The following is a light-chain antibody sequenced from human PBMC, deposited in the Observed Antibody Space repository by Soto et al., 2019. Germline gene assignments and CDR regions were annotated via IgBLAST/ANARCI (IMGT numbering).Light chain of an antibody. CDR2: TTS. J-gene: IGKJ4*01. Sequence: DFQMTQSPSSVSASVGDRVTITCRARQGISSWLAWYQQKPGKAPHLLSHTTSSLQSEVPSRFIGSGSRTYCTLTISSLQPEELAAYTYQQANSFPLTFGGGTKVEIK. V-gene: IGKV1-12*01. CDR1: QGISSW. CDR3: QQANSFPLT.